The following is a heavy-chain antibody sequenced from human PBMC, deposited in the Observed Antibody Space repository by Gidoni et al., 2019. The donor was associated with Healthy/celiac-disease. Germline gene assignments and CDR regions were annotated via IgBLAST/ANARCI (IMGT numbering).Heavy chain of an antibody. Sequence: QVQLQESGPGLAKPSETLSPTCTVSGGSISSYYWSWIRPPPGKVLVWIGYIYSRGSTNYNPSLKSRVTISVDTSKNQFSLKLSSVTAADTAVYYCARLGTSPSLDFDYWGQGTLVTVSS. CDR2: IYSRGST. V-gene: IGHV4-59*08. D-gene: IGHD2-2*01. CDR1: GGSISSYY. CDR3: ARLGTSPSLDFDY. J-gene: IGHJ4*02.